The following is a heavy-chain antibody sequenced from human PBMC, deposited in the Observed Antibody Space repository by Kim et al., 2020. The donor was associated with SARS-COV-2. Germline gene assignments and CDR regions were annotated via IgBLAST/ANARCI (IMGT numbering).Heavy chain of an antibody. J-gene: IGHJ4*02. CDR3: ARQGRTTGSYSY. D-gene: IGHD1-26*01. Sequence: NYPHKFPSRVTMTRETSTSTVYMELGALTSDDTALYYCARQGRTTGSYSYWGQGTLVTVSS. V-gene: IGHV1-2*02.